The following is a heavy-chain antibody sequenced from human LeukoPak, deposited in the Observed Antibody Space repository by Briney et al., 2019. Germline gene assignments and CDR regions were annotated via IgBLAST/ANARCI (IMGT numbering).Heavy chain of an antibody. J-gene: IGHJ5*02. CDR1: GGSVSSGNYY. Sequence: PSETLSLTCTVSGGSVSSGNYYWSWIRQPPGKGLEWIGYIYYSGSTSYNPSLKSRVTMSVDTSKNQFSLKLSSVTAADTAVYFCARDPGCSSSSCYSPYNWFDPWGQGTLVTVSS. CDR2: IYYSGST. D-gene: IGHD2-2*01. V-gene: IGHV4-61*01. CDR3: ARDPGCSSSSCYSPYNWFDP.